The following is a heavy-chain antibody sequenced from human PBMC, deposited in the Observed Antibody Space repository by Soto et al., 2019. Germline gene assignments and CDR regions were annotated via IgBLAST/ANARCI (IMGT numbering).Heavy chain of an antibody. CDR3: AKDLITMVRGVMSYYYGMDV. D-gene: IGHD3-10*01. V-gene: IGHV3-23*01. Sequence: SLILSCAASGFTFSSYAMSWVREAPGKGLEWVSAISGSGGSTYYADSVKGRFTISRDNSKNTLYLQMNSLRAEDTAVYYCAKDLITMVRGVMSYYYGMDVWGQGTTVTVSS. CDR1: GFTFSSYA. CDR2: ISGSGGST. J-gene: IGHJ6*02.